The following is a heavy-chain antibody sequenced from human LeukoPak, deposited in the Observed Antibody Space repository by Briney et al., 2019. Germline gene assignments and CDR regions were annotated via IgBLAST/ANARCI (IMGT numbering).Heavy chain of an antibody. Sequence: GGSLRLSCAASGSTFSSYWMSWVRQAPGKGLEWVANIKQDGSEKYYVDSVKGRFTISRDNAKNSLYLQMNSLRAEDTAVYYCARVSMVRGFWFDPWGQGTLVTVSS. CDR3: ARVSMVRGFWFDP. CDR1: GSTFSSYW. CDR2: IKQDGSEK. D-gene: IGHD3-10*01. J-gene: IGHJ5*02. V-gene: IGHV3-7*01.